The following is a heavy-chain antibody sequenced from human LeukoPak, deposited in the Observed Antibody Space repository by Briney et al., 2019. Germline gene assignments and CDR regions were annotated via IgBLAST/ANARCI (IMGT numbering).Heavy chain of an antibody. V-gene: IGHV3-21*01. CDR3: ASSTYYYYYMDV. J-gene: IGHJ6*03. CDR2: ISSSSSYI. D-gene: IGHD2/OR15-2a*01. Sequence: GGSLRLSCAASGFTFSSYSMNWVRQAPGKGLEWVSSISSSSSYIYYADSVKGRFTISRDNAKNSLDLQMNSLRADDTAVYYCASSTYYYYYMDVWGKGTTVIVSS. CDR1: GFTFSSYS.